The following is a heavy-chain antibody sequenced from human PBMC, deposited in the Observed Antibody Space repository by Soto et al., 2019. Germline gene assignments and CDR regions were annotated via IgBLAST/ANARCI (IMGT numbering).Heavy chain of an antibody. D-gene: IGHD4-17*01. CDR1: GFPFSSSV. CDR3: ATPDYGDYWYFDL. CDR2: IVVGSGHT. Sequence: QMQLVQSGPEVKKPGTSVKVSCEASGFPFSSSVVQWVRQGRGQRLEWIGWIVVGSGHTKYAQKFQERVSITRDMSTSTAYMELTSLRSEDTAMYYCATPDYGDYWYFDLWGRGTLVTVSS. V-gene: IGHV1-58*01. J-gene: IGHJ2*01.